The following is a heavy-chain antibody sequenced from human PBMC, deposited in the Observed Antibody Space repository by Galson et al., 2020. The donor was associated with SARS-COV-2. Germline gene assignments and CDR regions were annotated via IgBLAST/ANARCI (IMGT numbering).Heavy chain of an antibody. J-gene: IGHJ5*01. Sequence: GGSLRLSCRASGFTFSSYAMHWVRQAPGKGLGWVAIISSDGTKKYNFHSVKGRFTISRDNSKNTLYLHMDSPTTEDTAVYYCARETDDYTISWYDFWGQETLVTVSS. D-gene: IGHD3-3*01. CDR1: GFTFSSYA. CDR2: ISSDGTKK. CDR3: ARETDDYTISWYDF. V-gene: IGHV3-30*04.